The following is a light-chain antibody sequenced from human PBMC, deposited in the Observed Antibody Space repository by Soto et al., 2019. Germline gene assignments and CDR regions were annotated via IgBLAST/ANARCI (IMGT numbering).Light chain of an antibody. CDR3: QSYDSNNQV. V-gene: IGLV6-57*02. Sequence: NFMLTQPHSVSESPGKTVTISCTGSSGSIASHYVQWYQQRPGSAPTTVIYENDQRPSGVPGRFSASIDSSSNSASHTISGLKTEDEADYYCQSYDSNNQVFGGGTKLTVL. CDR2: END. CDR1: SGSIASHY. J-gene: IGLJ3*02.